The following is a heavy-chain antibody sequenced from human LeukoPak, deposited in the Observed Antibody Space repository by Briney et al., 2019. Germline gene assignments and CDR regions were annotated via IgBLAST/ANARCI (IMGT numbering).Heavy chain of an antibody. J-gene: IGHJ4*02. Sequence: QSGGSLRLSCAASGFTFSTYWMSWVRQAPGTGLEWVANIKQDGSEKYYVDSVKGRFTISRDNAKNSLYLQMNSLRAEDTAMYYCARDSAGNDYWGQGTLVTVSS. D-gene: IGHD6-13*01. CDR2: IKQDGSEK. V-gene: IGHV3-7*01. CDR3: ARDSAGNDY. CDR1: GFTFSTYW.